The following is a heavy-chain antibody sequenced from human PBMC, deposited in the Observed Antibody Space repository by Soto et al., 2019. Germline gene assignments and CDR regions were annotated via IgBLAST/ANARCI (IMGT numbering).Heavy chain of an antibody. V-gene: IGHV3-74*01. D-gene: IGHD6-13*01. CDR2: INSDRSST. CDR3: ASSWQQNGMDV. Sequence: EVQLVESGGGLVQPGGSLRLSCAASGFTFSSYWMHWVRQAPGKGLVWVSRINSDRSSTSYADSVKGRFTISRDNAKNTLYLQMNSLRAEDTAVYYCASSWQQNGMDVWGQGTTVTVSS. CDR1: GFTFSSYW. J-gene: IGHJ6*02.